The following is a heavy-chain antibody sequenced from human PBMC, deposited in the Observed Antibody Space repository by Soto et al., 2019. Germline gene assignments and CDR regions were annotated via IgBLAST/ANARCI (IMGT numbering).Heavy chain of an antibody. CDR3: ARGPTDYYDNSGNYFLDY. CDR1: GYTFTTYG. CDR2: ISTYNGNT. J-gene: IGHJ4*02. V-gene: IGHV1-18*01. D-gene: IGHD3-22*01. Sequence: QVPLVQSGAEVKKPGASVKVSCKASGYTFTTYGMSWVRQAPGQGLDWMGWISTYNGNTKYAERLQGRVTMTTDTTTSTAYMELRSLRSDETAVYYCARGPTDYYDNSGNYFLDYWGQGTLVTVSS.